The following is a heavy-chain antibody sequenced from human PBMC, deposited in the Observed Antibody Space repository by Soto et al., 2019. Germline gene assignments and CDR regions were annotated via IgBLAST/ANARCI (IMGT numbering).Heavy chain of an antibody. CDR2: IGTAGDT. V-gene: IGHV3-13*04. D-gene: IGHD1-26*01. Sequence: GGSLRLSCAASGFTFSSYDMHWVRQATGKGLEWVSAIGTAGDTYYPGSVKGRFTISRENAKNSLYLQMNSLRAGDTAVYYCARDGSGDAFDIWGQGTMVTVSS. J-gene: IGHJ3*02. CDR3: ARDGSGDAFDI. CDR1: GFTFSSYD.